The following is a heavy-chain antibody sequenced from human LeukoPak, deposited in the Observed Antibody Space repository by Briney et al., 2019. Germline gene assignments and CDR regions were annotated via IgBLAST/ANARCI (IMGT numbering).Heavy chain of an antibody. CDR2: ISYSGST. J-gene: IGHJ5*02. CDR3: ASLNSASSLGWFDP. CDR1: GGSINTYY. D-gene: IGHD1-26*01. Sequence: SETLSLTCSVSGGSINTYYWNWIRQPPGKGLEWIGYISYSGSTNYNPSLKSRVTISVDTSKNQFSLKLSSVAAADTAVYYCASLNSASSLGWFDPWGQGTLVTVSP. V-gene: IGHV4-59*08.